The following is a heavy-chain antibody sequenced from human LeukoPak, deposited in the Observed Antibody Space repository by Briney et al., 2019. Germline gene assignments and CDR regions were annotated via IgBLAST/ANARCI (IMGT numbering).Heavy chain of an antibody. CDR1: GGSISSYY. J-gene: IGHJ3*02. CDR3: ARDLGLLPNDAFDI. V-gene: IGHV4-59*01. Sequence: SETLSLTCTVSGGSISSYYWSWIRQPPGKGLEWIGYIYYSGSTNYNPSLKSRVTISVDTSKNQFSLKLSSVTAADTAVHYCARDLGLLPNDAFDIWGQGTMVTVSS. D-gene: IGHD2-15*01. CDR2: IYYSGST.